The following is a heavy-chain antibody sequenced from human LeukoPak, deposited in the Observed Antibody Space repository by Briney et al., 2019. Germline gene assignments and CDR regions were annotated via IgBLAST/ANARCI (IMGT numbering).Heavy chain of an antibody. D-gene: IGHD6-13*01. CDR2: ISYDGSNK. J-gene: IGHJ4*02. V-gene: IGHV3-30*18. CDR3: AKDPRYSSSWLHDPDDY. CDR1: GFTFSSYG. Sequence: GGSLRLSCAASGFTFSSYGMHWVRQAPGKGLEWVAVISYDGSNKYYADSVKGRFTISRDNSKNTLYLQMNSLRAEDTAVYYCAKDPRYSSSWLHDPDDYWGQGTLVTVSS.